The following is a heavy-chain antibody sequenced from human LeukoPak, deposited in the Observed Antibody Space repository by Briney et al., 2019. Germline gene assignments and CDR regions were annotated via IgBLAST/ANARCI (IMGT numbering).Heavy chain of an antibody. CDR3: AREGVSSCSSTSCYTLFDY. D-gene: IGHD2-2*02. Sequence: PSETLSLTCTVSGGSISGGDYYWSWIRQPPGKGLEWIGYIYYSGSTYYNPSLKSRVTISVDTSKNQFSLKLSSVTAADTAVYYCAREGVSSCSSTSCYTLFDYWGQGTLVTVSS. CDR1: GGSISGGDYY. CDR2: IYYSGST. J-gene: IGHJ4*02. V-gene: IGHV4-30-4*01.